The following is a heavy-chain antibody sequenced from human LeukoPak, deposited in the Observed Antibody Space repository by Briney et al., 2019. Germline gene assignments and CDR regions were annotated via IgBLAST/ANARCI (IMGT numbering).Heavy chain of an antibody. Sequence: PSETLSLTCAVYGGSFSGYYWSWIRQPPGKGLEWIGEINHSGSTNYNPSLKSRVTISVDTSKNQFSLKLSSVTAADTAVYYCARGGSVATIRRRHYFDYWGQGTLVTVSS. V-gene: IGHV4-34*01. CDR1: GGSFSGYY. CDR2: INHSGST. CDR3: ARGGSVATIRRRHYFDY. J-gene: IGHJ4*02. D-gene: IGHD5-24*01.